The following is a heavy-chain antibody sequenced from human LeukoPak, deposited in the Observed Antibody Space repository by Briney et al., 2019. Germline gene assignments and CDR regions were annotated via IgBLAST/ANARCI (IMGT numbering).Heavy chain of an antibody. CDR2: IYYSGYT. CDR1: GGSISSYY. Sequence: PSETLSLTCTVSGGSISSYYWSWIRQPPGKGLEWIGYIYYSGYTNYNPSLKCRVTISVDTSKNQFSLMLSSVTAADTAMYYCARHHTIQTGTGVFDYWGQGTLVTVSS. CDR3: ARHHTIQTGTGVFDY. V-gene: IGHV4-59*08. J-gene: IGHJ4*02. D-gene: IGHD1/OR15-1a*01.